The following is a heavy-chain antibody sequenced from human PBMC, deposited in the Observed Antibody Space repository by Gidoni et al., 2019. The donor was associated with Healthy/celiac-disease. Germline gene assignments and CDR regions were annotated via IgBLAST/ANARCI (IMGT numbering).Heavy chain of an antibody. CDR1: GGSICSSSYY. D-gene: IGHD2-15*01. V-gene: IGHV4-39*01. J-gene: IGHJ6*03. CDR2: IYYSGST. Sequence: QLQLQESGPGLVKPSETLSLTCTVSGGSICSSSYYWGWIRQPPGKGLEWSGSIYYSGSTYYNPSLKSRVTISVDTSKNQFSLKLSSVTAADAAVYYCATVSRHELVAATPFRFMDVWGKGTTVSVSS. CDR3: ATVSRHELVAATPFRFMDV.